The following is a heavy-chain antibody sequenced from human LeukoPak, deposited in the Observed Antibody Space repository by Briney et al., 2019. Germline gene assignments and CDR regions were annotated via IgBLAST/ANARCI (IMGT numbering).Heavy chain of an antibody. D-gene: IGHD6-19*01. CDR1: GGSISSYY. Sequence: PSETLSLTCTVSGGSISSYYWSWIRQPPGKGLEWIGYIYYSGSTNYNPSLKSRVTMSVDTSKNQFSLKLSSVTAADTAVYYCARGSGWYYYWGRGTLVTVSS. J-gene: IGHJ4*02. V-gene: IGHV4-59*01. CDR3: ARGSGWYYY. CDR2: IYYSGST.